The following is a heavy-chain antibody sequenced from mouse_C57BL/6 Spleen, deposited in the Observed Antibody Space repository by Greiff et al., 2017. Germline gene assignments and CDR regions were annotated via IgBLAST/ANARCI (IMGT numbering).Heavy chain of an antibody. Sequence: QVQLKESGAELVRPGASVTLSCKASGYTFTDYEMHWVKQTPVHGLEWIGAIDPETGGTAYNQKFKGKAILTADKSSSTAYMELRSLTSDDSAVYYCTRGMYGNYFWFAYWGQGTLVTVSA. D-gene: IGHD2-10*02. CDR3: TRGMYGNYFWFAY. V-gene: IGHV1-15*01. J-gene: IGHJ3*01. CDR1: GYTFTDYE. CDR2: IDPETGGT.